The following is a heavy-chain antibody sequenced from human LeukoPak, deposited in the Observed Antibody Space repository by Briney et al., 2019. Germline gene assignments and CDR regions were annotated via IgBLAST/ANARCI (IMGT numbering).Heavy chain of an antibody. D-gene: IGHD3-16*01. J-gene: IGHJ5*02. CDR3: ARHYGP. CDR1: GGSFSGYY. CDR2: IYDSGST. V-gene: IGHV4-34*01. Sequence: HSETLSLTCAVYGGSFSGYYWSWIRQPPGKGLEWIGSIYDSGSTYYNPSLKSRVTISVDTSKNQFSLKLNSVTAADTAVYYCARHYGPWGQGTLVTVSS.